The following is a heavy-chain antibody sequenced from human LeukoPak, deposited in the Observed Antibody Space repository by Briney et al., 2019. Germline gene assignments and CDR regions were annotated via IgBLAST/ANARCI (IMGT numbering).Heavy chain of an antibody. J-gene: IGHJ4*02. Sequence: GGSLRLSCAASGFTFSSYAISWVRQAPGQGLEWMGRIIPILGIANYAQKFQGRVTITADKSTSTAYMELSSLRSEDTAVYYCARESLDPPLFDYWGQGTLVTVSS. D-gene: IGHD3-16*02. CDR1: GFTFSSYA. CDR2: IIPILGIA. V-gene: IGHV1-69*04. CDR3: ARESLDPPLFDY.